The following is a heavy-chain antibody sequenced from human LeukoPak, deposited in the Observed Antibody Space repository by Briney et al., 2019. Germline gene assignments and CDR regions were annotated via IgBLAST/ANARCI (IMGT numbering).Heavy chain of an antibody. Sequence: GGSLRLSCAASGFTFNNYAMSWVRQAPGNGLEWVSTIAGGGGSTSYPDSVKGRFTISRDNSKNMLFLQMNSLRAEDTAVYFCAKNAGYSYGSIDYWGQGTLVTVSS. CDR2: IAGGGGST. J-gene: IGHJ4*02. D-gene: IGHD5-18*01. CDR3: AKNAGYSYGSIDY. CDR1: GFTFNNYA. V-gene: IGHV3-23*01.